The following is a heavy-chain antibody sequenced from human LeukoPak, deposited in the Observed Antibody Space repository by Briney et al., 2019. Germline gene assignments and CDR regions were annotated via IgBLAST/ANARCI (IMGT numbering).Heavy chain of an antibody. J-gene: IGHJ5*02. Sequence: GGSLRLSCAASGFTVSSNYMSWVRQAPGKGLEWVSVIYSGGSTYYADSVKGRFTIPRDNSKNTLYLQMNSLRAEDTAVYYCARTRGESYDILTGYYGNWFDPWGQGTLVTVSS. D-gene: IGHD3-9*01. CDR2: IYSGGST. CDR1: GFTVSSNY. CDR3: ARTRGESYDILTGYYGNWFDP. V-gene: IGHV3-53*01.